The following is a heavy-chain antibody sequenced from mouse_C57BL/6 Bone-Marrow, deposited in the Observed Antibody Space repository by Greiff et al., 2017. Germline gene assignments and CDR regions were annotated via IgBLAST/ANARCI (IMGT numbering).Heavy chain of an antibody. J-gene: IGHJ3*01. CDR1: GYTFTSYW. V-gene: IGHV1-55*01. CDR3: ARGGYYYGIGFAY. D-gene: IGHD1-1*01. Sequence: VQLQQPGAELVKPGASVKMSCKASGYTFTSYWITWVKQRPGQGLEWIGDIYPGSGSTNYNEKFKSKATLTVDTSSSTAYMQLSSLTSEDSAVYYGARGGYYYGIGFAYWGQGTLVTVSA. CDR2: IYPGSGST.